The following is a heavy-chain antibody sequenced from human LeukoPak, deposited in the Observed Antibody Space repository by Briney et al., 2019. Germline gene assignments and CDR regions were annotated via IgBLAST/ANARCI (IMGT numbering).Heavy chain of an antibody. V-gene: IGHV3-23*01. CDR1: GFTFSSYG. CDR3: ATDRVAGSGSIDY. D-gene: IGHD1-26*01. Sequence: GGSLRLSCAASGFTFSSYGMNWVRRAPGKGLEWVSTITGGGSTYYADSLKGRFTISRDNSKNTLYLQMNSLRAEDTAVYYCATDRVAGSGSIDYWGQGTLVTVSS. CDR2: ITGGGST. J-gene: IGHJ4*02.